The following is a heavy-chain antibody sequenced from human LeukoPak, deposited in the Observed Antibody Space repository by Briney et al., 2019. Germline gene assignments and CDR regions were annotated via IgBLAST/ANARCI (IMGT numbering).Heavy chain of an antibody. V-gene: IGHV1-69*13. CDR3: ASSVAAAGLGGTKDRPYDYYYYMDV. J-gene: IGHJ6*03. Sequence: ASVKVSCKASGGTFSSYAISWVRQAPGQGLEWMGGIIPIFGTANYAQKFQGRVTITADESTSTAYMELSSLRSEDTAVYYCASSVAAAGLGGTKDRPYDYYYYMDVWGKGTTVTVSS. CDR1: GGTFSSYA. D-gene: IGHD6-13*01. CDR2: IIPIFGTA.